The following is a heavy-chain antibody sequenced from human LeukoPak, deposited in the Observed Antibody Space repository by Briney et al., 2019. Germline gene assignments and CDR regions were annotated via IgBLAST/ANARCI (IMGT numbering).Heavy chain of an antibody. J-gene: IGHJ6*02. CDR1: GLTFSSFA. CDR2: ISGGGGST. V-gene: IGHV3-23*01. CDR3: AKRGHFYDSSTDLYYYYGLDV. D-gene: IGHD3-22*01. Sequence: GGSLRLSCAASGLTFSSFAMSWVRQAPGKGLEGVAAISGGGGSTYYADSVKGRFTISRDNSKNTLYLQMNSLRAEDTAVYYCAKRGHFYDSSTDLYYYYGLDVWGQGTTVTVSS.